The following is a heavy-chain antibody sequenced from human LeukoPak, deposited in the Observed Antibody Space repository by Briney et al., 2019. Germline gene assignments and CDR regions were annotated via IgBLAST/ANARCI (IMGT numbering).Heavy chain of an antibody. D-gene: IGHD6-19*01. CDR2: ISNNHSPT. Sequence: PGGSLRLSCTASGFTFSDHYMSWIREAPGKGLEWVSYISNNHSPTYYADSVRGRFTISRDNAKNSPYLQMDSLSAEDTAVYYCARGAGRLADYWGQGTLVTVSS. V-gene: IGHV3-11*01. CDR3: ARGAGRLADY. J-gene: IGHJ4*02. CDR1: GFTFSDHY.